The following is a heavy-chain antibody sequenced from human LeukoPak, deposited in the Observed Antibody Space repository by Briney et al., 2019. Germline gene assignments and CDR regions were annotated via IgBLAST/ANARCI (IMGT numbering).Heavy chain of an antibody. CDR1: GGSISSSSYY. CDR2: IYHSGST. Sequence: SETLSLTCTVSGGSISSSSYYWGWIRQPPGKGLEWIGSIYHSGSTYYNPSLKSRVTIAVETSKNQFSLKLSSVTAADKAVYYCARDKGREDAFDIWGQGTMVTVSS. V-gene: IGHV4-39*07. J-gene: IGHJ3*02. CDR3: ARDKGREDAFDI.